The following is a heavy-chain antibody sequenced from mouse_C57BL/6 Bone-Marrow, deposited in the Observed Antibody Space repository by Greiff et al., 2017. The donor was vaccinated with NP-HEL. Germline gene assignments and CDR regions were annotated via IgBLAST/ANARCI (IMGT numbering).Heavy chain of an antibody. CDR1: GYTFTSYW. CDR2: IDPSDSYT. V-gene: IGHV1-69*01. Sequence: QVQLQQPGAELVMPGASVKLSCKASGYTFTSYWMHWVKQRPGQGLEWIGEIDPSDSYTNYNQKFKGKSTLTVDKSSSTAYMQLSSLTSEDSAVYYCARSGLRLDYFDYWGQGTTLTVSS. CDR3: ARSGLRLDYFDY. J-gene: IGHJ2*01. D-gene: IGHD2-2*01.